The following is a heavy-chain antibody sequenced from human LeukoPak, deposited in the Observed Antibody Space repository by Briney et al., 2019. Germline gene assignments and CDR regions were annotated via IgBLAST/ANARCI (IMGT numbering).Heavy chain of an antibody. V-gene: IGHV3-74*01. Sequence: GGSLRLSCAGSGFTFSGYWMQWVRQAPGKGLVWVSRIKSDGTGTTYADSVKGRFTISRDNAKNTLYLQMNSLTAEDTAVYYCAMCGDWVGGTIDYWGQGTLVTVSS. J-gene: IGHJ4*02. CDR3: AMCGDWVGGTIDY. CDR1: GFTFSGYW. CDR2: IKSDGTGT. D-gene: IGHD1-26*01.